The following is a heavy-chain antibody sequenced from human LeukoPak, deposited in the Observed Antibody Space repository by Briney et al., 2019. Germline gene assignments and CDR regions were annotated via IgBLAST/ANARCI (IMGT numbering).Heavy chain of an antibody. V-gene: IGHV1-69-2*01. D-gene: IGHD4-11*01. Sequence: GASVTISCKASGYTFTDYYMHWVQQAPGKGLEWMGRVDPEDGETIYAEKFQGRVTIIADTSTDTAYMELSSLRSEDTAMYYCATDPNDYSDYVQLWGQGTLVTVSS. CDR3: ATDPNDYSDYVQL. CDR2: VDPEDGET. J-gene: IGHJ4*02. CDR1: GYTFTDYY.